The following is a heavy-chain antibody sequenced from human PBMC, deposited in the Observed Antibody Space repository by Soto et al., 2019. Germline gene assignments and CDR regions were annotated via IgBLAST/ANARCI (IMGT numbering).Heavy chain of an antibody. V-gene: IGHV1-46*01. Sequence: GASVKVSCKASGYTFTSYYMHWVRQAPGQGLEWMGIINPSGGSTSYAQKFQGRVTMTRDTSTSTVYMELSSLRSEDTAVYYCARRENGYYYDSGGSDAFDIWGQGTMVTVSS. J-gene: IGHJ3*02. CDR1: GYTFTSYY. CDR3: ARRENGYYYDSGGSDAFDI. CDR2: INPSGGST. D-gene: IGHD3-22*01.